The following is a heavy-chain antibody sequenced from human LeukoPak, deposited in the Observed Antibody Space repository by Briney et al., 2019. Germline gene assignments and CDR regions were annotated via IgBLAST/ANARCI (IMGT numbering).Heavy chain of an antibody. V-gene: IGHV1-46*04. J-gene: IGHJ6*03. Sequence: ASVKVSCKTSGYTFTSYGISWVRQAPGQGLEWLGIFNPSGGGTNYAQKLHGRVIMTRDMATSTEYMELSSLRSEDTAVYYCARGSRGAARKYYYYMDVWGKGTTVTVSS. CDR1: GYTFTSYG. D-gene: IGHD6-6*01. CDR3: ARGSRGAARKYYYYMDV. CDR2: FNPSGGGT.